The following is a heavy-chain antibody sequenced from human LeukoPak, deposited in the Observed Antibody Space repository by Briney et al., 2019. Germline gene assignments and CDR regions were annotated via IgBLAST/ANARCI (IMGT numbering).Heavy chain of an antibody. J-gene: IGHJ5*02. D-gene: IGHD3-16*01. V-gene: IGHV4-34*01. CDR2: INHSGST. CDR1: GGSFSGYY. Sequence: SETLSLTCAVYGGSFSGYYWSWIRRPPGKGLEWIGEINHSGSTNYNPSLKSRVTISVDTSKNQFSLKLSSVTAADTAVYYCARRGSYQNWFDPWGQGTLVTVSS. CDR3: ARRGSYQNWFDP.